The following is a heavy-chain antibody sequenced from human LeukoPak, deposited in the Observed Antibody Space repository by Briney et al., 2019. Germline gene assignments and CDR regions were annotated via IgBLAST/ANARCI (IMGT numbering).Heavy chain of an antibody. Sequence: GGSLRPSCAASGFTFSSSAMSWVRQAPGKGLEWVSAISNNGGYTYYADSVQGRFTISRDNSKNTLYLQMNSLRAEDTAVYYCASSYYDSSGYYLRPTYYYYGMDVWGQGTTVTVSS. CDR2: ISNNGGYT. D-gene: IGHD3-22*01. V-gene: IGHV3-23*01. CDR1: GFTFSSSA. CDR3: ASSYYDSSGYYLRPTYYYYGMDV. J-gene: IGHJ6*02.